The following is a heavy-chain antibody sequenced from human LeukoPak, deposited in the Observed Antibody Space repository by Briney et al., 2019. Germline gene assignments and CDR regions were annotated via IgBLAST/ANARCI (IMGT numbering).Heavy chain of an antibody. CDR1: GGSFSGYY. V-gene: IGHV4-34*01. Sequence: SETLSLTCAVYGGSFSGYYWSWIRQPPGKGLEWIGEINHSGSTNYNPSLKSRVTISVDTSRNQFSLKLSSVTAADTAVYYCARSVLRYFDWLLPLPYFDYWGQGTLVTVSS. CDR3: ARSVLRYFDWLLPLPYFDY. CDR2: INHSGST. J-gene: IGHJ4*02. D-gene: IGHD3-9*01.